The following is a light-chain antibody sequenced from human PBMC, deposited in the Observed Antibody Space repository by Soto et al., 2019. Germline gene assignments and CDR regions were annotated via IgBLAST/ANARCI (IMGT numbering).Light chain of an antibody. V-gene: IGKV3D-15*01. CDR2: AAS. CDR3: QQYNNWPPIT. J-gene: IGKJ5*01. Sequence: TQAPVTRCSSPGERATLSCCASQSFTSNLAWYQQKRGQAPRLLIYAASTRATGVPARFSGSGSGTEFTLTISSLQSADFAVYYCQQYNNWPPITFGQGTRLEI. CDR1: QSFTSN.